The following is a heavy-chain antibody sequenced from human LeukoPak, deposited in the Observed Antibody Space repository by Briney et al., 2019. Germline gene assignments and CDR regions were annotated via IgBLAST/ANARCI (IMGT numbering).Heavy chain of an antibody. V-gene: IGHV4-59*01. CDR1: GGSISSFY. CDR3: AGASYDSSGVH. Sequence: PSETLSLTCTVSGGSISSFYWSWLRQPPGKGLEGIGYIYYSGSTNYNPSRKRRVTISEETSKNQFSPKLSSVNAADTAVYYCAGASYDSSGVHWGQGTLVTVSS. CDR2: IYYSGST. J-gene: IGHJ4*02. D-gene: IGHD3-22*01.